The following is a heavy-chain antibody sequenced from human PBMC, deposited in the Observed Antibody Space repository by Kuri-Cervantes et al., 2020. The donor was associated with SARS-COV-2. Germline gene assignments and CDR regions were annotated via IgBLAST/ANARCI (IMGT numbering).Heavy chain of an antibody. Sequence: SVKVSCKASGGTFSSYAISWVRQAPGQGLEWMGGIIPIFNTTNYAQKFQGRVTITADESTSTAYMELSSLRAEDTAVYYCAREEGYYYDSSGFIDIWGQGTMVTVSS. J-gene: IGHJ3*02. CDR3: AREEGYYYDSSGFIDI. D-gene: IGHD3-22*01. V-gene: IGHV1-69*13. CDR1: GGTFSSYA. CDR2: IIPIFNTT.